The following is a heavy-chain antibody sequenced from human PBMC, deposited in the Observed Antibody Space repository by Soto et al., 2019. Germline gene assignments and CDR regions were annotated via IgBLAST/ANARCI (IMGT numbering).Heavy chain of an antibody. V-gene: IGHV3-23*01. J-gene: IGHJ4*02. CDR1: GFTFSSYA. CDR2: ISGSGDST. D-gene: IGHD1-26*01. Sequence: EVQLLESGGGLVQPGGSLRLSCAASGFTFSSYAMRWVRQAPVKGLEWVSAISGSGDSTYYADSVKGRFTISRDNSKYTLYLQMNSLRAEDTAVYYCARRGSGSEYDYWGQGTLVTVSS. CDR3: ARRGSGSEYDY.